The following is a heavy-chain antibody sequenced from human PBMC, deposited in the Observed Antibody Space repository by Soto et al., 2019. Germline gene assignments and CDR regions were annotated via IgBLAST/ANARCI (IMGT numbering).Heavy chain of an antibody. CDR1: GFTFSSYW. D-gene: IGHD1-7*01. CDR2: IYTDGSRA. V-gene: IGHV3-74*01. J-gene: IGHJ4*02. CDR3: ARGARNYYYFDS. Sequence: EVQLVESGGGLVQPGGSLRLSCAASGFTFSSYWMHWVRQAPGKGLVWVSRIYTDGSRADYADSVKGRFTISRDNAKNTVYLQVNSLGAGDTAVYYCARGARNYYYFDSWGQGTLVTVSS.